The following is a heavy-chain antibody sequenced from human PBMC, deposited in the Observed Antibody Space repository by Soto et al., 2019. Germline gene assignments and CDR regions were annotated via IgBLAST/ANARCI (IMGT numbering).Heavy chain of an antibody. D-gene: IGHD2-2*01. Sequence: QVQLVQSGAEVKKAGSSVKVSCKTSGGTFSSYFINWVRQAPGQGLEWVGGIIPVFGTAYYAERFQGRVTITADESTTTVYMELSSLRSDDTAVYYCARETPSTSAAHFYYGLDVWGQGTTVTVPS. V-gene: IGHV1-69*01. CDR3: ARETPSTSAAHFYYGLDV. J-gene: IGHJ6*02. CDR1: GGTFSSYF. CDR2: IIPVFGTA.